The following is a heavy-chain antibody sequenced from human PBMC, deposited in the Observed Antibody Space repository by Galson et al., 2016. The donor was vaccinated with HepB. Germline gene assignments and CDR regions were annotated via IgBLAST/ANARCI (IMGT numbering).Heavy chain of an antibody. CDR1: GFTFSNYA. D-gene: IGHD4-17*01. CDR2: ISGGGGST. CDR3: ARNSQGGDYDTYSFDK. V-gene: IGHV3-23*01. Sequence: SLRLSCAASGFTFSNYAMSWVRQAPGKGLEWVSLISGGGGSTYYADSVKGRFTISRDSSKKTLFLQMNSLRAEDTAVYYCARNSQGGDYDTYSFDKWGQRALVTVSS. J-gene: IGHJ4*02.